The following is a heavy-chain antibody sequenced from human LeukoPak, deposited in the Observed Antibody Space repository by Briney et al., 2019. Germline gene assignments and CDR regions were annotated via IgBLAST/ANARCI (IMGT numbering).Heavy chain of an antibody. CDR1: GFTFSSYS. D-gene: IGHD5-18*01. CDR2: ISSSSSYI. J-gene: IGHJ6*02. Sequence: GGSLRLSCAASGFTFSSYSMNWVRQAPGKGLEWVSSISSSSSYIYYADSVKGRFTISRDNAKNSLYLQMNSLRAEDTAVYYCARDRRYSYGTFYYYYGMDVWGQGTTVTVSS. V-gene: IGHV3-21*01. CDR3: ARDRRYSYGTFYYYYGMDV.